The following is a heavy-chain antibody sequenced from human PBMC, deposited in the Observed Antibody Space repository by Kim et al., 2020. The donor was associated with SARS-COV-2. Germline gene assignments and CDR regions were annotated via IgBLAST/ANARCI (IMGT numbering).Heavy chain of an antibody. J-gene: IGHJ4*02. CDR1: GFTFSDYY. Sequence: RGSLRLSCSASGFTFSDYYMSWIRQAPGKGLEWVSYISSSSSYTNYADSVKGRFTISRDNAKNSLYLQMNSLRAEDTAVYYCASLIAAAGSTRSQDYWGQGTLVSVSS. V-gene: IGHV3-11*06. CDR3: ASLIAAAGSTRSQDY. CDR2: ISSSSSYT. D-gene: IGHD6-13*01.